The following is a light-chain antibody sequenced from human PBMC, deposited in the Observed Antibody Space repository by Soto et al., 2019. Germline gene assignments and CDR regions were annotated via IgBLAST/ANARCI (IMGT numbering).Light chain of an antibody. CDR3: SAYTITSPYV. CDR2: DVS. J-gene: IGLJ1*01. Sequence: QSVLTQPASVSGSPGQSISISCTGTSSDVGAYNYISWYQQHPGKAPKLIIYDVSNRPSGVSSRFSGSKSGNTASLTISGLKDEDGADYYCSAYTITSPYVFGTGTKVXVL. V-gene: IGLV2-14*03. CDR1: SSDVGAYNY.